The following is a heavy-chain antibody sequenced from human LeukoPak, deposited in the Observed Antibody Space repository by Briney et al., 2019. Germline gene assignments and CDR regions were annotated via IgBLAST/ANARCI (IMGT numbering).Heavy chain of an antibody. J-gene: IGHJ4*02. CDR1: GFTFSSYW. V-gene: IGHV3-7*01. Sequence: PGGSLRLSCAASGFTFSSYWMSWVRQAPGKGLEWVANIKQDGSEKYYVDSVKGRFTISRDNAKNSLYLQMNSLRAEDTAVYYCARVPDWQLAQDFDYWGQGTLVTVSS. D-gene: IGHD6-13*01. CDR2: IKQDGSEK. CDR3: ARVPDWQLAQDFDY.